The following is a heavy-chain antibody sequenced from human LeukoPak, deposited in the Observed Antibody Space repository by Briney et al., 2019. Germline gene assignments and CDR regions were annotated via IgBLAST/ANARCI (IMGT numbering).Heavy chain of an antibody. CDR3: ARAGSRRGDGMDV. J-gene: IGHJ6*04. CDR2: IIPIFGTA. Sequence: SVNLSFNASAGTFSSYAISWVRHAPAQGLEWMGGIIPIFGTANYAQKSQGRVTITADEYKSTAYLELSSLSSEDTAVYYCARAGSRRGDGMDVWGKGTTVTVSS. D-gene: IGHD2-15*01. CDR1: AGTFSSYA. V-gene: IGHV1-69*13.